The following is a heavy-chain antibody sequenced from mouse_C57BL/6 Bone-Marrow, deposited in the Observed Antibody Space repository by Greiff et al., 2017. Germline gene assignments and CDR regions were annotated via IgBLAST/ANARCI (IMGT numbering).Heavy chain of an antibody. Sequence: EVQLQQSGPELVKPGASVKISCKASGYTFTDYYMNWVKQSHGKSLEWIGDINPNNGGTSYNQKFKGKATLTVDKSSSTAYMELRSLTSEDSAVYYCARRRTYDGYYEAMDYWGQGTSVTVSS. J-gene: IGHJ4*01. CDR3: ARRRTYDGYYEAMDY. CDR2: INPNNGGT. CDR1: GYTFTDYY. V-gene: IGHV1-26*01. D-gene: IGHD2-3*01.